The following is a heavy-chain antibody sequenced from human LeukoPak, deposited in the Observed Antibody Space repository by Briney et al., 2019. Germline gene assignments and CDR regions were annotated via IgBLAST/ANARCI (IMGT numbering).Heavy chain of an antibody. J-gene: IGHJ3*02. Sequence: GGSLRLSCGASGFTFSTYWMGWVRQTPGKGLEWVANINQDGGGKSYVDSVKGRFTISRDNAKNSLYLQMNSLGADDTAVYYCARGGRQGACDIWGQGTMVTVSS. D-gene: IGHD6-25*01. V-gene: IGHV3-7*01. CDR2: INQDGGGK. CDR3: ARGGRQGACDI. CDR1: GFTFSTYW.